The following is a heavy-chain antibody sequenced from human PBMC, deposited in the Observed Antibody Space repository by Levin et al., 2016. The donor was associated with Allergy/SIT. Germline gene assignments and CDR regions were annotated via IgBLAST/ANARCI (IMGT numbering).Heavy chain of an antibody. J-gene: IGHJ4*02. CDR2: IYYSGST. CDR3: ARVSQLVRKLGWLAGFPDY. V-gene: IGHV4-59*01. Sequence: WIRQPPGKGLEWIGYIYYSGSTNYNPSLKSRVTISVDTSKNQFSLKLSSVTAADTAVYYCARVSQLVRKLGWLAGFPDYWGQGTLVTVSS. D-gene: IGHD6-13*01.